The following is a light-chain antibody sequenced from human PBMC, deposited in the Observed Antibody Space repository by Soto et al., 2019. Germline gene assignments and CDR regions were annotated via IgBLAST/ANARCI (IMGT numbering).Light chain of an antibody. V-gene: IGKV3-15*01. J-gene: IGKJ4*01. CDR2: DAS. Sequence: EVVLTQSQSTLSVSPRERSTLSFMASQSVSGHLAWYQQNPGQAPRLLIYDASTRATGIPARFSGSGSSTEFTLTISSLQSEDFAVYYCQQYHDWPLTFGGGTKVDI. CDR1: QSVSGH. CDR3: QQYHDWPLT.